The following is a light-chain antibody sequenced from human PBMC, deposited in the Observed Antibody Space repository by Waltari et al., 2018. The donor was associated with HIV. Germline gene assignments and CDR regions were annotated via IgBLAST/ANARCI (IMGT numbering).Light chain of an antibody. CDR1: SSDVGGYNY. CDR2: DVS. J-gene: IGLJ1*01. CDR3: SSYTNSSTLEV. Sequence: QSALTPPASVSGSPGQSITISSIGTSSDVGGYNYVSWYKQHPGKAPNLMIYDVSNRPSGVSVRFSGSKSGNTASLTISGLQAEDEADYYCSSYTNSSTLEVFGTGTKVTVL. V-gene: IGLV2-14*03.